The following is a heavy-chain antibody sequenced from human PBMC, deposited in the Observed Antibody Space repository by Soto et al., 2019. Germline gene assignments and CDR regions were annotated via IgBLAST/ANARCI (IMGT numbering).Heavy chain of an antibody. CDR2: ISSSSSTI. V-gene: IGHV3-48*02. Sequence: EVQLVESGGGLVQPGGSLRLSCAASGFTFSSYSMNWVRQAPGKGLEWVSYISSSSSTIYYADSVKGRFTISRDNAKNSLHLQMNGLRDEDTAVYYCARDLIYGLLDYWGQGTLVTVSS. J-gene: IGHJ4*02. CDR3: ARDLIYGLLDY. CDR1: GFTFSSYS. D-gene: IGHD4-17*01.